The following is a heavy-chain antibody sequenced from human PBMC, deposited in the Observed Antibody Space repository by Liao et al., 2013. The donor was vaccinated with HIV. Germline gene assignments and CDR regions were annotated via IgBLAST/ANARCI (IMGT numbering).Heavy chain of an antibody. CDR2: VQTSGST. D-gene: IGHD3-10*01. CDR3: AREVRGLRVPFHYFDY. CDR1: GASISSGTFY. V-gene: IGHV4-61*02. J-gene: IGHJ4*02. Sequence: QVQLQESGPGLVKPSQTLSLTCTVSGASISSGTFYWSWIRQPAGKGPEWIGRVQTSGSTYYSPSLKSQITISVDTSKNQFSLKLSSVTAADTAVYYCAREVRGLRVPFHYFDYWGQGILVTVSS.